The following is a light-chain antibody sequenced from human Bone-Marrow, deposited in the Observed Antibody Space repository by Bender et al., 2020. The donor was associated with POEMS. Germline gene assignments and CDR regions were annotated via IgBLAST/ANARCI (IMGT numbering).Light chain of an antibody. Sequence: QSVLTQPPSASGTPGQRDTISCSGSSSNIGTNPVNWYQQLPGTAPKLLIYINNQRPSGFPDRFSGSKSGTSASLASSGLQSEDEADYYCAAWEDSLNGWVFGGGTKLTVL. CDR2: INN. CDR3: AAWEDSLNGWV. CDR1: SSNIGTNP. J-gene: IGLJ3*02. V-gene: IGLV1-44*01.